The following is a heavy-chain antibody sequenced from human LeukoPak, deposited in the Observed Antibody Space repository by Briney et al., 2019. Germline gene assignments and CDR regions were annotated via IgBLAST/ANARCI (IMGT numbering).Heavy chain of an antibody. D-gene: IGHD6-6*01. V-gene: IGHV3-33*01. Sequence: GGSLRLSCAASGFTFSSYGMHWVRQAPGKGLEWVAAIWYDGSNKYYADSVKGRFTISRDNSKNTLYLQMNSLRAEDTAVYYCARQVYSSSSEPIDYWGQGTLVTVSS. CDR2: IWYDGSNK. CDR3: ARQVYSSSSEPIDY. CDR1: GFTFSSYG. J-gene: IGHJ4*02.